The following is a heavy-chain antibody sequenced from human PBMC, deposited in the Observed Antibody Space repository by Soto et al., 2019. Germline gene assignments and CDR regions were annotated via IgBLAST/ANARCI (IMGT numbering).Heavy chain of an antibody. V-gene: IGHV3-30-3*01. D-gene: IGHD5-18*01. J-gene: IGHJ2*01. Sequence: QVQLVESGGGVVQPGRSLRLSCAASGFTFSSYAMHWVRQAPGKGLEWVAVISYDGSNKYYADSVKGRFTSSRDNSKNTQYLQMKSLRAEDTAVYYCARDPLWGTAMVLWYFDLWGRGTLVTVSS. CDR2: ISYDGSNK. CDR1: GFTFSSYA. CDR3: ARDPLWGTAMVLWYFDL.